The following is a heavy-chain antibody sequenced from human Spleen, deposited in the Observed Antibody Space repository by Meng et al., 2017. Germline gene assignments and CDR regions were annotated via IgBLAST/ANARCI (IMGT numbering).Heavy chain of an antibody. CDR2: ISGSGGST. J-gene: IGHJ4*02. CDR1: GLTFSSYA. CDR3: AKDPALGL. V-gene: IGHV3-23*01. D-gene: IGHD6-25*01. Sequence: GESLKISCAVSGLTFSSYAVSWVRQAPGKGLEWVSAISGSGGSTYYADSVKGRFTISRDNSKNTLYLQMNSLRAEDTAVYYCAKDPALGLWGQGTLVTVSS.